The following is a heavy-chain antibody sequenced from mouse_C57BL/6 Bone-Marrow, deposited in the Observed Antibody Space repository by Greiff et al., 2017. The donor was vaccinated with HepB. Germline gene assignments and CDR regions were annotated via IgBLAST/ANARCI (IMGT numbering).Heavy chain of an antibody. CDR1: GFTFTDYY. Sequence: EVKLLESGGGLVQPGGSLSLSCAASGFTFTDYYMSWVRQPPGKALEWLGFIRNKANGYTTEYSASVKGRFTISRDNSQSILYLQMNALRAEDSATYYCARYGDGNYLYAMDYWGQGTSVTVSS. V-gene: IGHV7-3*01. CDR2: IRNKANGYTT. D-gene: IGHD2-1*01. CDR3: ARYGDGNYLYAMDY. J-gene: IGHJ4*01.